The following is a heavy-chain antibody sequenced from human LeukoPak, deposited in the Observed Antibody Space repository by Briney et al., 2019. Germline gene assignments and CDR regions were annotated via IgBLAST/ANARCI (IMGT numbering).Heavy chain of an antibody. CDR1: GFTFSSYA. CDR3: AKDGYYYGSGSYYNSLYFDY. Sequence: PGGSLRLSCAASGFTFSSYAMSWVRQAPGKGLEWVAFIRYDGSNKYYADSVKGRFTISRDNSKNTLYLQMNSLRAEDTAVYYCAKDGYYYGSGSYYNSLYFDYWGQGTLVTVSS. D-gene: IGHD3-10*01. J-gene: IGHJ4*02. CDR2: IRYDGSNK. V-gene: IGHV3-30*02.